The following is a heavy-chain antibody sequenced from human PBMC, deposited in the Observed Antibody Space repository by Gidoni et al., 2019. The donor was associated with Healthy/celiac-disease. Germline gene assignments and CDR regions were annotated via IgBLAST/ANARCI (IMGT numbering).Heavy chain of an antibody. J-gene: IGHJ4*02. D-gene: IGHD3-9*01. CDR1: GGSFSGYY. Sequence: QVQLQPWGAGLLKPSEPLSLTCAVYGGSFSGYYWSWIRQPPGKGLEWIGEINHSGSTNYNPSLKSRVTISVDTSKNQFSLKLSSVTAADTAVYYCARVTGPIRYQSYWGQGTLVTVSS. CDR2: INHSGST. V-gene: IGHV4-34*01. CDR3: ARVTGPIRYQSY.